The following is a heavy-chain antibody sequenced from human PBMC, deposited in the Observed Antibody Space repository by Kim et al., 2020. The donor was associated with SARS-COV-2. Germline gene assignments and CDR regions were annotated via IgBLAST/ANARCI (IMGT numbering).Heavy chain of an antibody. Sequence: NYHPSLKSRVTISVDTSKNQFSLKLSSVTAADTAVYYCARGRSAGSGRGYWGQGTLVTVSS. J-gene: IGHJ4*02. CDR3: ARGRSAGSGRGY. D-gene: IGHD3-10*01. V-gene: IGHV4-34*01.